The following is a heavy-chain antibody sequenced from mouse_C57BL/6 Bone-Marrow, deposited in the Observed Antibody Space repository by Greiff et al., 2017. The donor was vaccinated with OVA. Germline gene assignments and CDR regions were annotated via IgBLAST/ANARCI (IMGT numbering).Heavy chain of an antibody. D-gene: IGHD2-5*01. CDR2: INPNNGGT. V-gene: IGHV1-18*01. Sequence: EVKLQQSGPELVKPGASVKIPCKASGYTFTDYNMDWVKQSHGKSLEWIGDINPNNGGTIYNQKFKGKATLTVDKSSSTAYMQLSSLTSEDSAVYYCARYSNYENYWGQGTTLTVSS. CDR1: GYTFTDYN. J-gene: IGHJ2*01. CDR3: ARYSNYENY.